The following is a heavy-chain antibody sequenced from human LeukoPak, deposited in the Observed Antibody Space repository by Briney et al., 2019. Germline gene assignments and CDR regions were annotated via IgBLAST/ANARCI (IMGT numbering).Heavy chain of an antibody. CDR2: IYYSGST. CDR3: ARISSSSWFTGGMDV. Sequence: SETLFLTCTVSGGSISSYYWSWIRQPPGKGLEWIGYIYYSGSTNYNPSLKSRVSISVDTSKNQFSLKLSSVTAADTAVYYCARISSSSWFTGGMDVWGQGTTVTVSS. D-gene: IGHD6-13*01. J-gene: IGHJ6*02. CDR1: GGSISSYY. V-gene: IGHV4-59*01.